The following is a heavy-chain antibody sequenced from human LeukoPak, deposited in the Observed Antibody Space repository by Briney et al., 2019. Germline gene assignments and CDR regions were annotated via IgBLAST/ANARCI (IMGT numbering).Heavy chain of an antibody. D-gene: IGHD1-26*01. CDR3: ARDLYSGSYDY. Sequence: SETLSLTCTVSGYSISSGYYWGWIRQPPGKGLEWIGSIYHSGSTYYNPSLKSRVTISVDTSKNQFSLKLSSVSAADTAVYYCARDLYSGSYDYWGQGTLVTVSS. CDR1: GYSISSGYY. CDR2: IYHSGST. J-gene: IGHJ4*02. V-gene: IGHV4-38-2*02.